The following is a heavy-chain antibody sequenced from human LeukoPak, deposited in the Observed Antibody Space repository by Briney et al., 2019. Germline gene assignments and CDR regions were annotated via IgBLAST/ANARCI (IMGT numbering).Heavy chain of an antibody. J-gene: IGHJ4*02. CDR3: DTGSTHGGYNSSFDY. V-gene: IGHV1-8*01. D-gene: IGHD6-6*01. Sequence: ASVTLSCKASGYGFTIYDINWVGLATAQGLEWMGWTDPNSGNKDYAQKYQGIATTTRDPSISTAFIALSRLTPDDTAVYYCDTGSTHGGYNSSFDYWGQGTLVTVSS. CDR2: TDPNSGNK. CDR1: GYGFTIYD.